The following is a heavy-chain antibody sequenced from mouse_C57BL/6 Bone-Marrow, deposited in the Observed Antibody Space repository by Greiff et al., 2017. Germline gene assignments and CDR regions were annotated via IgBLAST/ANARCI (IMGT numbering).Heavy chain of an antibody. CDR1: GYAFTNYL. V-gene: IGHV1-54*01. D-gene: IGHD1-1*01. CDR2: INPGSGGT. CDR3: ARSGSSPDY. J-gene: IGHJ2*01. Sequence: VQLQQSGAELVRPGTSVKVSCKASGYAFTNYLIEWVKQRPGQGLEWIGVINPGSGGTNYNEKFKGKAPLTADKSSSTAYMQLSSLTSEDSAVYFCARSGSSPDYWGQGTTLTVSS.